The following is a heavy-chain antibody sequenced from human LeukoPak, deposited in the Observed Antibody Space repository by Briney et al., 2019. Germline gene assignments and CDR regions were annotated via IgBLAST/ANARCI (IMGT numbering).Heavy chain of an antibody. V-gene: IGHV3-23*01. CDR1: GFAFDNYG. J-gene: IGHJ4*02. CDR2: ITASDNTA. D-gene: IGHD3-16*01. Sequence: PGGSLRLSCTASGFAFDNYGMSWIRQAPGRGLEWVAAITASDNTAYYADFAKGRFTISRDNSMSMAFLQMSSLRADDTALYYCAQDAGGFWGQGTLVTVSS. CDR3: AQDAGGF.